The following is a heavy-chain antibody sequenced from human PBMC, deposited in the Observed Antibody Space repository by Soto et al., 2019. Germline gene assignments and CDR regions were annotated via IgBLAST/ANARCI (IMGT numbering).Heavy chain of an antibody. Sequence: GGSLRLSCAASGFTFSSYAMSWVRQAPGKGLEWVSAISGSSGSTYYAESVKGRFTISRDNSKNTLYLQMNSLRAEDTAVYYCAREGAARDFDYWGQGTLVTVSS. D-gene: IGHD6-6*01. CDR1: GFTFSSYA. CDR2: ISGSSGST. J-gene: IGHJ4*02. V-gene: IGHV3-23*01. CDR3: AREGAARDFDY.